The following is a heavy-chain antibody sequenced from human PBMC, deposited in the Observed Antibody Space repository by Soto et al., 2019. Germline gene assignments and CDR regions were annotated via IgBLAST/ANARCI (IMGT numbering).Heavy chain of an antibody. CDR1: GFTFSSYS. D-gene: IGHD5-12*01. CDR2: ISSSSSYI. Sequence: GGSLRLSCAASGFTFSSYSMNWVRQAPGKGLEWVSSISSSSSYIYYADSVEGRFTISRDNAKNSLYLQMNSLRAEDTAVYYCASWVEMATITYWGQGTLVTVSS. CDR3: ASWVEMATITY. J-gene: IGHJ4*02. V-gene: IGHV3-21*01.